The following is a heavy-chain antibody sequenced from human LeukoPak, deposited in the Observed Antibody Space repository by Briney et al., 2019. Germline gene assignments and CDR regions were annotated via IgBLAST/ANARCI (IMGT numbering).Heavy chain of an antibody. V-gene: IGHV3-74*01. Sequence: GGSLRLSCAASGFIFSSYSMNWVRQAPGKGLVWVSRINSDGSSTSYADSVKGRFTISRDNAKNTLYPQMNSLRAEDTAVYYCARDSSGRPFDYWGQGTLVTVSS. CDR3: ARDSSGRPFDY. D-gene: IGHD3-22*01. CDR1: GFIFSSYS. J-gene: IGHJ4*02. CDR2: INSDGSST.